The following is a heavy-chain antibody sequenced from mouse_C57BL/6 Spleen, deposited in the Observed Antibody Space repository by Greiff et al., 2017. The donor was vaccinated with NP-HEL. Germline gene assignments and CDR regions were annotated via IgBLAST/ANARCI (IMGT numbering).Heavy chain of an antibody. CDR2: ISSGSSTI. CDR1: GFTFSDYG. Sequence: EVMLVESGGGLVKPGGSLKLSCAASGFTFSDYGMHWVRQAPEKGLEWVAYISSGSSTIYYADTVKGRFTISRDNAKNTLFLQMTSLRSEDTAMYYCARRVGTYAMDYWGQGTSVTVSS. V-gene: IGHV5-17*01. D-gene: IGHD1-1*02. CDR3: ARRVGTYAMDY. J-gene: IGHJ4*01.